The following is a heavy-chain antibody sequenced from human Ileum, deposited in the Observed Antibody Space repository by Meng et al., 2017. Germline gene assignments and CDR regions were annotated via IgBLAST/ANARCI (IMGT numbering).Heavy chain of an antibody. CDR1: GYTLTSYT. Sequence: ASVKVSCKASGYTLTSYTMHWVRQAPGQRPEWMGWINGADGNTKYSQKFQDRITITRDTSANTAYMELSSLGSEDTAVYYCAGVGQSYFDYWGQGTLVTVSS. CDR2: INGADGNT. D-gene: IGHD3-10*01. J-gene: IGHJ4*02. V-gene: IGHV1-3*01. CDR3: AGVGQSYFDY.